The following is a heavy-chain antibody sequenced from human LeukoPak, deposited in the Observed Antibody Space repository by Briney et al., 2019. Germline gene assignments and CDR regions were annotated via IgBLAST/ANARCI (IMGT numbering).Heavy chain of an antibody. J-gene: IGHJ6*02. Sequence: GRSLRLSCPPSGFSFSSHGMHLVGQAPGKGLEWVAVIWYDGSNKYYADSVKGRFTISRDNSKNTLYLQMNSLRAEDTAVYYCARGGSYLYGMDVWGQGTTVTVSS. V-gene: IGHV3-33*01. CDR1: GFSFSSHG. CDR3: ARGGSYLYGMDV. CDR2: IWYDGSNK.